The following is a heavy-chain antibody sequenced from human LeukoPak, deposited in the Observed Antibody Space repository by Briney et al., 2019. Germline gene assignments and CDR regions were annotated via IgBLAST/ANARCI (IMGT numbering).Heavy chain of an antibody. CDR3: AKDIFSYGYPGNFDY. J-gene: IGHJ4*01. CDR2: ISWNSGSI. D-gene: IGHD5-18*01. V-gene: IGHV3-9*01. Sequence: GRSLRLSCAASGFSFDVYAKHWVRQAPGKGLEWVSGISWNSGSIGYADSVNGRFTISRDNAKNSLYLQMNSLRAEDTALYYCAKDIFSYGYPGNFDYGGQGTLVTVSS. CDR1: GFSFDVYA.